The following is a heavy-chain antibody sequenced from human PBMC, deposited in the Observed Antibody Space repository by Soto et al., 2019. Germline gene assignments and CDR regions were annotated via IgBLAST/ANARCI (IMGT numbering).Heavy chain of an antibody. D-gene: IGHD2-21*02. CDR2: MYNTGST. CDR1: GGTISRYY. Sequence: QVQLQESGPGLVKPSETLSLTCTVSGGTISRYYWSWIRQPPGKGLEWIGYMYNTGSTGYNPSFKSRVTISVDTSKNQFSLKLNSVTAADTAVYYCARDLWGYCGTDCYPLDVWGQETTVTVSS. J-gene: IGHJ6*02. V-gene: IGHV4-59*01. CDR3: ARDLWGYCGTDCYPLDV.